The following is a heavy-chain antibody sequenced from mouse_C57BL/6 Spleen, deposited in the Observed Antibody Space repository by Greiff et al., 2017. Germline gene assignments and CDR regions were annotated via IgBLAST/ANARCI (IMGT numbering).Heavy chain of an antibody. CDR1: GFTFSSYA. J-gene: IGHJ4*01. V-gene: IGHV5-4*01. D-gene: IGHD1-1*01. CDR2: ISDGGSYT. CDR3: ARESGSSLYYAMDY. Sequence: EVMLVEPGGGLVKPGGSLKLSCAASGFTFSSYAMSWVRQTPDKRLEWVATISDGGSYTYYPDNVKGRFTISRDNAKNNLYLQMSQLKSEDTAMYYCARESGSSLYYAMDYWGQGTSVTVSS.